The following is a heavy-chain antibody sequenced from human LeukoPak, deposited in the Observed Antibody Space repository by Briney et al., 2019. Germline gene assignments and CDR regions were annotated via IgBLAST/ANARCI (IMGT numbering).Heavy chain of an antibody. D-gene: IGHD6-19*01. Sequence: SETLSLTCTVSGGSISNGAYYWTGIRQHPGKGLEWIGNIYYSGSTNYNPSLNSRGTISPDTSKNQFSLELSSVTAADTAVYYCARRQGLYAFDIWGQGTMVTVSS. V-gene: IGHV4-31*03. CDR3: ARRQGLYAFDI. J-gene: IGHJ3*02. CDR2: IYYSGST. CDR1: GGSISNGAYY.